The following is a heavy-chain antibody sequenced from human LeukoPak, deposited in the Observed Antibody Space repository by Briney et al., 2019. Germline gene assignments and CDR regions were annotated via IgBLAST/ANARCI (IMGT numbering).Heavy chain of an antibody. CDR3: ATPRGIVVVVAAPSFDS. CDR2: ISYDGSNK. D-gene: IGHD2-15*01. J-gene: IGHJ4*02. Sequence: GGSLRLSCAASGFTFSSYAMHWVRQAPGKGLEWVAVISYDGSNKYYADSVKGRFTVSRDNSKNTLYLQMSSLRADDTAVYYCATPRGIVVVVAAPSFDSWGQGTLVTVSS. V-gene: IGHV3-30-3*01. CDR1: GFTFSSYA.